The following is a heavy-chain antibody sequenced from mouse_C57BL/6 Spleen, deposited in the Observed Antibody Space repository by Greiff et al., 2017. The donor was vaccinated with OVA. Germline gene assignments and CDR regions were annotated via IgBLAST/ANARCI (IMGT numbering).Heavy chain of an antibody. D-gene: IGHD2-3*01. CDR3: ARPYEGAMDY. CDR2: ISSGSSTI. Sequence: DVKLVESGGGLVKPGGSLKLSCAASGFTFSDYGMHWVRQAPEKGLEWVAYISSGSSTIYYADTVKGRVTISRDNAKNTLFLQMTSLRSEDTAMYYCARPYEGAMDYWGQGTSVTVSS. CDR1: GFTFSDYG. V-gene: IGHV5-17*01. J-gene: IGHJ4*01.